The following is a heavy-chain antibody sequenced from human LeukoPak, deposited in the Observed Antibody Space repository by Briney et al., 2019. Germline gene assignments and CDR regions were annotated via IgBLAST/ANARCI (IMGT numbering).Heavy chain of an antibody. Sequence: GASVKVSCKASGYIFTSYAMHWVRQAPGQRLEWMGWIYGGDGNTKYSQEFQGRVTITRDTSASTAYMELSSLRSEDTAVYYCARRYCPNGVCYHDRGAFDIWGQGTMVTVSS. D-gene: IGHD2-8*01. CDR2: IYGGDGNT. CDR3: ARRYCPNGVCYHDRGAFDI. CDR1: GYIFTSYA. J-gene: IGHJ3*02. V-gene: IGHV1-3*03.